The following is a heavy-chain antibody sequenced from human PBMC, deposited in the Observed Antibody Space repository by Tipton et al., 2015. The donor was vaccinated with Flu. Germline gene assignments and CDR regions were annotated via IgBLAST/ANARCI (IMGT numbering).Heavy chain of an antibody. Sequence: QLVQSGAEVKKPGASVKVSCKASGYTFTGYYMHWVRQAPGQGLEWMGRINPNSGGTNYAQKFQGRVTMTRDTSISTAYMELSRLRSDATAVYYCARDEVVVAAYYYYGMDVWGQGTTVTVSS. CDR2: INPNSGGT. V-gene: IGHV1-2*06. CDR3: ARDEVVVAAYYYYGMDV. CDR1: GYTFTGYY. J-gene: IGHJ6*02. D-gene: IGHD2-15*01.